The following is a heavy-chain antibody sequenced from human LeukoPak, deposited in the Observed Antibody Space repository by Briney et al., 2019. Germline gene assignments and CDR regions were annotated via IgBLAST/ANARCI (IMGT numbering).Heavy chain of an antibody. CDR3: ARVPEYSYGYFDY. CDR1: GDSISSQY. D-gene: IGHD5-18*01. CDR2: AHYSENN. V-gene: IGHV4-59*11. J-gene: IGHJ4*02. Sequence: PSETLSLTCTVSGDSISSQYWSWIRQSPGKGLEWIGYAHYSENNKYNPSLESRVTISIDTSKNQVSLKLSSVTAADTAVYYCARVPEYSYGYFDYWGQGTLVTVSS.